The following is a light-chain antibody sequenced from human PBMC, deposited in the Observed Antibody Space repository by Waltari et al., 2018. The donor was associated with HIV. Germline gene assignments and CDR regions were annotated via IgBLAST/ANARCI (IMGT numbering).Light chain of an antibody. CDR3: ATWADRPSGPVV. CDR2: RNN. Sequence: QSVLTQPPSASGTPGQRVTISCSGINSKIGSNSAHWYQQLPGKAPKLLIYRNNQRASGVPDRFSGSKSDTSASLAISGLRSEDEADYYCATWADRPSGPVVFGGGTKVTVL. J-gene: IGLJ2*01. CDR1: NSKIGSNS. V-gene: IGLV1-47*01.